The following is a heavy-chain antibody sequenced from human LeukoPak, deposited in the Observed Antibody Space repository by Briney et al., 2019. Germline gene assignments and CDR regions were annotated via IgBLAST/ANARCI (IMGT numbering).Heavy chain of an antibody. Sequence: PSETLSLTCLVSLGSISSYYWGEMRQPPGKGLEWIGYIYYSGSTNYNPSLKSRVTISVDTSKNQFSLKVGSVTAADTAVYYCAREGTTVTHFDYWGQGTRVTVSS. V-gene: IGHV4-59*01. D-gene: IGHD4-17*01. CDR2: IYYSGST. CDR3: AREGTTVTHFDY. J-gene: IGHJ4*02. CDR1: LGSISSYY.